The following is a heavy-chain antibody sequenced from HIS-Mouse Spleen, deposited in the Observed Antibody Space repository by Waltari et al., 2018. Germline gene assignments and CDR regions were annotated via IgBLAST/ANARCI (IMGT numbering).Heavy chain of an antibody. Sequence: QVQLQESGPGLVKPSQTLSLTCTVSGGSISSGGYYWSWIRQNPGKGLEWIGYIYYSGSTYYNPSLRTRVTISVDTSKNQFSLKLSSVTAANTAVYYCAREEYYAPHAFDIWGQGTMVTVSS. J-gene: IGHJ3*02. CDR1: GGSISSGGYY. V-gene: IGHV4-31*03. CDR3: AREEYYAPHAFDI. D-gene: IGHD2-2*01. CDR2: IYYSGST.